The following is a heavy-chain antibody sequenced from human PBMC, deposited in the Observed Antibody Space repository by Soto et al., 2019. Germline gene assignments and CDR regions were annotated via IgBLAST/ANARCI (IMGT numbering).Heavy chain of an antibody. Sequence: ASVKVSCKASGYTFTSYGIIWVRQAPGQGLEWMGWISAYNGNTNYAQKLQGRVTMTTDTSTSTAYMELRSLRSDDTAVYYCARASGDYDFWSGGGYYYYMDVWGKGTTVTVSS. CDR2: ISAYNGNT. CDR3: ARASGDYDFWSGGGYYYYMDV. CDR1: GYTFTSYG. V-gene: IGHV1-18*01. J-gene: IGHJ6*03. D-gene: IGHD3-3*01.